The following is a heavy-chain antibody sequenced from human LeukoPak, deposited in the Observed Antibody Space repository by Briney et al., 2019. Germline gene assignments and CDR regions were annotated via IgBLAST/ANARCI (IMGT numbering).Heavy chain of an antibody. D-gene: IGHD6-13*01. CDR3: AKDQAAAGYYYYGMDV. J-gene: IGHJ6*02. CDR1: GFTFSSYG. Sequence: GSLRLSCAASGFTFSSYGMSWVRQAPGKGLEWVSAISGSGGSTYYADSVKGRFTISRDNSKNTLYLQMNSLRAEDTAVYYCAKDQAAAGYYYYGMDVWGQGTTVTVSS. CDR2: ISGSGGST. V-gene: IGHV3-23*01.